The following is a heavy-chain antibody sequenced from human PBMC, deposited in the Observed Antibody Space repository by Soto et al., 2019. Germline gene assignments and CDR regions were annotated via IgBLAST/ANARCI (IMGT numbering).Heavy chain of an antibody. CDR2: ISYDGSNK. CDR1: GFIFSSYA. Sequence: PGGSLRLSCAASGFIFSSYAMHWVRQAPGKGLEWVAVISYDGSNKYYADSVKGRFTISRDNSKNTLYLQMNSLRAEDTALYYSPGEELGIYCYYGM. V-gene: IGHV3-30-3*01. D-gene: IGHD7-27*01. CDR3: PGEELGIYCYYGM. J-gene: IGHJ6*01.